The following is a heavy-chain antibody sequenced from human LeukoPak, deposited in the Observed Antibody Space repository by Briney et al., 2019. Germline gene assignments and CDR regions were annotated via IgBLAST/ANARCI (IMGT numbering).Heavy chain of an antibody. CDR3: ARSTNPARIAAQPEHWFDP. CDR1: GYTSTGYY. CDR2: INPNSGGT. V-gene: IGHV1-2*02. D-gene: IGHD6-13*01. J-gene: IGHJ5*02. Sequence: GASVKVSCKASGYTSTGYYMHWVRQAPGQGLEWMGWINPNSGGTNYAQKFQGRVTMTRDTSISTAYMELSRLRSDDTAVYYCARSTNPARIAAQPEHWFDPWGQGTLVTVSS.